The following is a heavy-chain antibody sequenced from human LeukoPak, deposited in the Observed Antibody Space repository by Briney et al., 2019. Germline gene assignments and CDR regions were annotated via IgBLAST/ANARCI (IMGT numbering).Heavy chain of an antibody. CDR1: GFTFDDYA. V-gene: IGHV3-9*01. J-gene: IGHJ6*02. Sequence: GRSLRLSCAASGFTFDDYAMHWVRQAPGKGLEWVSGISWNSGSIGYADFVKGRFTISRDNAKNSLYLQMNSLRAEDTALYYCAKANAGIAARHGMDVWGQGTTVTVSS. CDR2: ISWNSGSI. CDR3: AKANAGIAARHGMDV. D-gene: IGHD6-6*01.